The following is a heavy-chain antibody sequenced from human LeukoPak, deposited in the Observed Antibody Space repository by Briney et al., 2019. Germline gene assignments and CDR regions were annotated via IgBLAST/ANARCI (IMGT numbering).Heavy chain of an antibody. CDR3: ARGRAAAEVY. CDR2: IYYSGST. V-gene: IGHV4-59*01. J-gene: IGHJ4*02. CDR1: GGSISSYY. Sequence: SETRSLTCTVSGGSISSYYWSWIRQPPGKGLEWIGYIYYSGSTNYNPSLKSRVSISVDTSKNQFSLKVSSVTPADTAVYYCARGRAAAEVYWGQGTLVTVSS. D-gene: IGHD6-13*01.